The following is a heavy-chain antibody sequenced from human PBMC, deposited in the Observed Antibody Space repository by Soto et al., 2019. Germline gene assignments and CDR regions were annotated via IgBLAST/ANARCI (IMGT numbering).Heavy chain of an antibody. V-gene: IGHV4-59*01. CDR1: GGSISSYD. J-gene: IGHJ4*02. D-gene: IGHD6-19*01. CDR2: IYYSGST. Sequence: SETLSLTCTVSGGSISSYDWSWIRQPPGKGLEWIGYIYYSGSTNYNPSLKSRVTISVDTSKNQFSLKLSSVTAADTAVYYCASTEIAVAGSDFDYWGQGTLVTVSS. CDR3: ASTEIAVAGSDFDY.